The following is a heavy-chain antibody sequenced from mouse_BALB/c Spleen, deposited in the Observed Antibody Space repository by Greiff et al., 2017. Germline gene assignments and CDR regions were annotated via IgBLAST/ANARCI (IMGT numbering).Heavy chain of an antibody. J-gene: IGHJ4*01. CDR1: GFTFSSYA. CDR3: ARRGYPYAMDY. CDR2: ISSGGST. D-gene: IGHD1-2*01. V-gene: IGHV5-6-5*01. Sequence: DVKLVESGGGLVKPGGSLKLSCAASGFTFSSYAMSWVRQTPEKRLEWVASISSGGSTYYPDSVKGRFTISRDNARNILYLQMSSLRSEDTAMYYCARRGYPYAMDYWGQGTSVTVSS.